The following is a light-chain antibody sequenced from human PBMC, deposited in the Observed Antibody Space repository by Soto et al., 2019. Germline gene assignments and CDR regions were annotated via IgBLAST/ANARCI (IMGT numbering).Light chain of an antibody. J-gene: IGKJ4*01. CDR3: QQYNSYSRLT. V-gene: IGKV3-15*01. Sequence: EIVMTQSPATLSVSPGGRATLSCRASQSISDTLAWYQQKPGQAPRLLIYGASTRAPGFPARFSGSGSGTEFTLTISSLQPDDFATYYCQQYNSYSRLTFGGGTKVDIK. CDR2: GAS. CDR1: QSISDT.